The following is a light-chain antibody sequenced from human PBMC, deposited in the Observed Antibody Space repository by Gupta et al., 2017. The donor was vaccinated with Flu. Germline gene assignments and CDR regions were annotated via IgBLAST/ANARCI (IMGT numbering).Light chain of an antibody. CDR1: QGIRND. Sequence: AIHMTQSPSSLSASLGDRVTITCRASQGIRNDLGWYQQKPGKAPKLLIYAASSLQSGVPSRFSGSGSGTDFTLTISSLQPEDFATYYCLQGYNYPRTFGQGTKLEIK. J-gene: IGKJ2*01. CDR3: LQGYNYPRT. V-gene: IGKV1-6*01. CDR2: AAS.